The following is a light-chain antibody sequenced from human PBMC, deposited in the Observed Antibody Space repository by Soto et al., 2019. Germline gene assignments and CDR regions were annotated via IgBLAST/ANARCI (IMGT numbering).Light chain of an antibody. J-gene: IGKJ1*01. CDR1: QSISGS. V-gene: IGKV1-5*03. CDR2: EAS. Sequence: DIQMTQSPSTLSASVGDRVTITCRASQSISGSLAWYQQKPGKAPKLLIYEASNLKSGVPSRFSGSGAGTEYTLTISGLQLDDDASYYCQQYNGYWTFGQGTRVQIK. CDR3: QQYNGYWT.